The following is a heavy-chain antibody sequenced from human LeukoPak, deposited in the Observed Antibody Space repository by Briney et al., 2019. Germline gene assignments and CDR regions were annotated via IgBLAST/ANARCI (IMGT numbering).Heavy chain of an antibody. D-gene: IGHD2-15*01. CDR3: ARDQGVVVIDTTPDYFDY. Sequence: PGGSLRLSCAASGFTSSDYTVYWVRLAPGKGLQWVATISYDGNIKYYADSVKGRFTISRDNSKNTLYLQMNSLRAEDTAVYYCARDQGVVVIDTTPDYFDYWGQGTLVTVSS. J-gene: IGHJ4*02. CDR1: GFTSSDYT. V-gene: IGHV3-30*04. CDR2: ISYDGNIK.